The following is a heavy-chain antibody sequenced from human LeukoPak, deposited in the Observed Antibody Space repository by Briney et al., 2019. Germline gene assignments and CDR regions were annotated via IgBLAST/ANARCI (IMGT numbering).Heavy chain of an antibody. CDR3: ARAWGRVVVVPAATSNNWFDP. V-gene: IGHV1-2*02. Sequence: ASVTVSCKASGYTFTGYYMHWVRQAPGQGLEWMGWINPNSGGTNYAQKFQGRVTMTRDTSISTAYMELSRLRSDDTAVYYCARAWGRVVVVPAATSNNWFDPWGQGTLVTVSS. CDR2: INPNSGGT. J-gene: IGHJ5*02. D-gene: IGHD2-2*01. CDR1: GYTFTGYY.